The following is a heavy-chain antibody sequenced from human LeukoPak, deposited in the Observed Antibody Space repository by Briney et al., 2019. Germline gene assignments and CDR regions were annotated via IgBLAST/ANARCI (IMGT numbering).Heavy chain of an antibody. CDR3: ATVGSSTSDYYYGMDV. J-gene: IGHJ6*02. CDR2: IIPIFGTA. V-gene: IGHV1-69*13. CDR1: GGTFSSYA. D-gene: IGHD2-2*01. Sequence: SVKVSCKASGGTFSSYAISWVRQAPGQGFEWMGGIIPIFGTANYAQKFQGRVTITAGESTSTAYMELSSLRSEDTAVYYCATVGSSTSDYYYGMDVWGQGTTVTVSS.